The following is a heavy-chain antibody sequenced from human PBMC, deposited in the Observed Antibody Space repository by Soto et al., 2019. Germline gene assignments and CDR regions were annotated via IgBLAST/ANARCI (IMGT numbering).Heavy chain of an antibody. CDR3: ARAIIAAAGKDWFDP. J-gene: IGHJ5*02. CDR2: ISAYNGNT. Sequence: GASVKVSCKASGYTFTSYGISWVRQAPGQGLEWKGWISAYNGNTNYAQKLQGRVTMTTDTSTSTAYMELRSLRSDDTAVYYCARAIIAAAGKDWFDPWGQGTLVTVSS. CDR1: GYTFTSYG. V-gene: IGHV1-18*01. D-gene: IGHD6-13*01.